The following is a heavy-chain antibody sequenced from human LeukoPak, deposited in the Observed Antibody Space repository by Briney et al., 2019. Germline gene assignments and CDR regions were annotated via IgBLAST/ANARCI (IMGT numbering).Heavy chain of an antibody. CDR3: ARARSSSGYYP. D-gene: IGHD3-22*01. Sequence: GGSLRLSCAASGFTFSSYAMHWVRQAPGKGLEYVSAISNNGGSTYYANSVEGRFTISRDNSKNTLYLQMGSLRAEDMAVYYCARARSSSGYYPWGQGTLVTVSS. V-gene: IGHV3-64*01. CDR2: ISNNGGST. J-gene: IGHJ5*02. CDR1: GFTFSSYA.